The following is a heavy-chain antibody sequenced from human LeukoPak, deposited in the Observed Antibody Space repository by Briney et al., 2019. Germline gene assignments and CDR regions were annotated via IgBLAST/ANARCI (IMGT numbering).Heavy chain of an antibody. J-gene: IGHJ5*02. V-gene: IGHV4-39*07. CDR3: ARGISATLSHSRFDP. D-gene: IGHD6-13*01. CDR2: VYSSGKT. Sequence: SETLSLTCTVSGAPIPYSGPYYWSWIRQPAGKRLEYIGSVYSSGKTYYNPSLQTRVTVSLDRSRNQFSLNLYSSTAADTAVYYCARGISATLSHSRFDPWGQGTLVTVSS. CDR1: GAPIPYSGPYY.